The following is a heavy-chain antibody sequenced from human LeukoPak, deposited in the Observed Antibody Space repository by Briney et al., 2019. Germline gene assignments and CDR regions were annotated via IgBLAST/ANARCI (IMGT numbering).Heavy chain of an antibody. D-gene: IGHD5-24*01. CDR3: AKDRYNAVRNFDY. CDR2: ISGGGGST. CDR1: GFTFSSYA. V-gene: IGHV3-23*01. Sequence: GGSLRLSCAASGFTFSSYAMSWVRQAPGKGLEWVSGISGGGGSTDYGDSVKGRFTISRDNSKNTLCLQMNSLRAEDTAVYYCAKDRYNAVRNFDYWGQGTLVTVSS. J-gene: IGHJ4*02.